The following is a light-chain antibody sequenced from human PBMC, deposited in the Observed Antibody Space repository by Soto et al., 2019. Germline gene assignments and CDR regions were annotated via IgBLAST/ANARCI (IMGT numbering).Light chain of an antibody. J-gene: IGKJ1*01. V-gene: IGKV1-5*01. Sequence: IHLTLSPSNLSGSVGHRVIIRFLASQTISSWLAWYQQKPGKAPKLLVYATSTLQSGVPSRFSGSGSGTEFTLTISSLQPDDVAIYYCQQYNTDSRTFGQGTKVDIK. CDR1: QTISSW. CDR2: ATS. CDR3: QQYNTDSRT.